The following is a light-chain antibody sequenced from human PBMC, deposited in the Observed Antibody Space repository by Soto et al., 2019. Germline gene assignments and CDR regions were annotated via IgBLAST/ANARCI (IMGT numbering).Light chain of an antibody. J-gene: IGKJ1*01. CDR3: MQRLQTPWT. V-gene: IGKV2-28*01. CDR2: LGS. CDR1: QNLLHTNGYNY. Sequence: DIVVTQSPLSLPVTPGEPASISCRSSQNLLHTNGYNYLDWYVQKPGQSPQLLIYLGSNRASGVPDRFSGSESGTDFTLKISRVEAEDVGVYYCMQRLQTPWTFGQGTKVDIK.